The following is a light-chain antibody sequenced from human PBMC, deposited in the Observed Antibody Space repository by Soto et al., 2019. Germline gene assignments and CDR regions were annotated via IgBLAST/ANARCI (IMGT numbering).Light chain of an antibody. CDR3: MQALQSPWT. V-gene: IGKV2-28*01. CDR2: LVS. J-gene: IGKJ1*01. CDR1: QSLLHSNGYYY. Sequence: DIVMTHSPLSLPVTPGEPASISCRSSQSLLHSNGYYYLDWYLQKPGQSPQLLIYLVSNRASGVPDRFSGSGSGTDFTLKISRVEAEDVGVYYCMQALQSPWTFGQGTKVE.